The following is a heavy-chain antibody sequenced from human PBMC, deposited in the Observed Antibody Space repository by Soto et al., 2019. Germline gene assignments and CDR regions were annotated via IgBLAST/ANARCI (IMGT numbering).Heavy chain of an antibody. CDR2: ISGSGTTT. V-gene: IGHV3-48*04. CDR3: ARLGDYGSASY. Sequence: EVHLVESGGALVQPGGSLRLSCAASGFSFSSFSMNWVRQAPGKGLEWVSYISGSGTTTYYADSVKGRFTISRDNAKNSLYLQMHSLQAEDTAVYYCARLGDYGSASYWGQGTLVTVSS. D-gene: IGHD3-10*01. CDR1: GFSFSSFS. J-gene: IGHJ4*02.